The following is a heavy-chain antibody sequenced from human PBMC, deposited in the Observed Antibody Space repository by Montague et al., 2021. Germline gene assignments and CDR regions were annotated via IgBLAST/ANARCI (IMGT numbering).Heavy chain of an antibody. J-gene: IGHJ5*02. CDR3: ARVFSSWYVGWFDP. CDR1: GASITSNIYY. V-gene: IGHV4-39*01. CDR2: IYYSGNS. Sequence: SETLSLTCTVPGASITSNIYYWGWIRQSPGKGLEWIGSIYYSGNSFYQPPLKSRITMAVDTSKNQFSLKLSSVTAADTAIYYCARVFSSWYVGWFDPWGQGTLVTVSS. D-gene: IGHD6-13*01.